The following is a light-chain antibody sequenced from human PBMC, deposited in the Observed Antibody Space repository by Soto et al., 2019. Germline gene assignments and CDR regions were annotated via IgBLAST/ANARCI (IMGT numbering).Light chain of an antibody. CDR2: LNSDGSH. J-gene: IGLJ1*01. V-gene: IGLV4-69*01. CDR1: SWHSSYA. Sequence: QLVLTQSPSASASLGASVKLTCTLSSWHSSYAIAWHQQQPEKGPRYLMKLNSDGSHSKGDGIPDRFSGSSSGDERYLIISSLQSEDEADYYCQTWGTGIHVFGTGTKLTVL. CDR3: QTWGTGIHV.